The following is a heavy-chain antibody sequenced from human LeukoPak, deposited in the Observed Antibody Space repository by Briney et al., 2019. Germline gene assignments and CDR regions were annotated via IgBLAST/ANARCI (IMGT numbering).Heavy chain of an antibody. D-gene: IGHD2-2*01. CDR3: ESDGSGGDYQFYFYMAV. CDR1: GFTFGSFA. J-gene: IGHJ6*03. Sequence: GGSLRLSCEASGFTFGSFAMSWVRQAPGKGLEWLSGISASGHYIYQADSVKGRFTISRDNSKNTLYIEMNSLRAEDTAVYYCESDGSGGDYQFYFYMAVWAKGPRSPSP. CDR2: ISASGHYI. V-gene: IGHV3-23*01.